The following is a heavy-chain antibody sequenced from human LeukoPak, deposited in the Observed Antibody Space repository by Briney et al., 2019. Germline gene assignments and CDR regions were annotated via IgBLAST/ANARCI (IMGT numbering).Heavy chain of an antibody. CDR3: ARKILGGFNPGAY. D-gene: IGHD1-14*01. CDR1: GFTFSSYV. CDR2: IHRSGSP. Sequence: GSLRLFCAASGFTFSSYVMSRHRQPPGKGLESIGEIHRSGSPNYSPSLQSRVTISIDRSSNQIALELSSVTATDTAVYYCARKILGGFNPGAYWGQGTLVTVSS. V-gene: IGHV4-34*01. J-gene: IGHJ4*02.